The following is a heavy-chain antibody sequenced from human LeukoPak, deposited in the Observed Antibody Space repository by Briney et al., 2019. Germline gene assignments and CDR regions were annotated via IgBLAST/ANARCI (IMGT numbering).Heavy chain of an antibody. Sequence: PGRSLRLSCAASGFTFSSYGMHLVRQAPGKGLEWVAVIWYDGSNKYYADSVKGRFTISRDNSKNTLYLQMNSLRAEDTAVYYCAKPRRYGSGSYFYFDYWGQGTLVTVSS. CDR2: IWYDGSNK. D-gene: IGHD3-10*01. CDR3: AKPRRYGSGSYFYFDY. J-gene: IGHJ4*02. CDR1: GFTFSSYG. V-gene: IGHV3-33*06.